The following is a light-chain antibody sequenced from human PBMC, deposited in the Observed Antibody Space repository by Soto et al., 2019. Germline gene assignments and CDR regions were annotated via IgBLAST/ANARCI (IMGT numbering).Light chain of an antibody. J-gene: IGLJ3*02. Sequence: QLVLTQSPSASASLGASVKVTCTLSSGHSSYAIAWHQQQPEKGPRYLMKVNSDGSHSKGDGIPDRFSGSSSGAERYLTISSLQSEDEADYYCQTWGTGPWVFGGGTQLTVL. CDR2: VNSDGSH. CDR3: QTWGTGPWV. V-gene: IGLV4-69*01. CDR1: SGHSSYA.